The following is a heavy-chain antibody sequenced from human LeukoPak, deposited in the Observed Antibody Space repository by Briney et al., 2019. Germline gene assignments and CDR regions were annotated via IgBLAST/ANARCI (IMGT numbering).Heavy chain of an antibody. CDR3: ARESAAKRRPYGMDV. CDR1: GGTFSSYA. V-gene: IGHV1-69*13. J-gene: IGHJ6*02. Sequence: SVKVSCKASGGTFSSYAISWVRHAPGQGLEWMEGIIPISGTANYAQKFQGRVTITADESTSTAYMELSSLRSEDTAVYYCARESAAKRRPYGMDVWGQGTTVTVSS. CDR2: IIPISGTA. D-gene: IGHD1-1*01.